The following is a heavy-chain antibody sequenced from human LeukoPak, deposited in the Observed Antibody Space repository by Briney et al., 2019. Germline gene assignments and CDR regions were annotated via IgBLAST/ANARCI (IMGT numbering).Heavy chain of an antibody. J-gene: IGHJ4*02. V-gene: IGHV1-69*04. CDR1: GGTFSSYA. CDR2: IIPILGIA. D-gene: IGHD6-6*01. CDR3: GITVRSSSRGIDY. Sequence: SVKVSCKASGGTFSSYAISWVRQAPGQGVEWMGRIIPILGIANYAQKFQGRVTITADKSTSTAYMELSSLRSEDTAVYYCGITVRSSSRGIDYWGQGTLVTVSS.